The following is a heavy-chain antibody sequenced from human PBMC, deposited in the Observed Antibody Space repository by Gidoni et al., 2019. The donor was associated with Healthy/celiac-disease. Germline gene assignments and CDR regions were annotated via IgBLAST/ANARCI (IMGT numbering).Heavy chain of an antibody. CDR1: GFTFSSYA. CDR3: AKDPSSGWYGDNWFDP. V-gene: IGHV3-23*01. J-gene: IGHJ5*02. D-gene: IGHD6-19*01. CDR2: ISGSGGST. Sequence: EVQLLASGGGLVQPGGSLRLSCAASGFTFSSYAMSWVRQAPGKGLEWVSAISGSGGSTYYADSVKGRFTISRDNSKNTLYLQMNSLRAEDTAVYYCAKDPSSGWYGDNWFDPWGQGTLVTVSS.